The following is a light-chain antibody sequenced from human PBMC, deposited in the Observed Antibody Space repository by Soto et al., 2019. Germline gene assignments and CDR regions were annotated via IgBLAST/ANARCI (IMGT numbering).Light chain of an antibody. Sequence: ELVLTQSPGTLSLSPGESAALSCRASQPVSSNFLAWYQQKPGQAPRLLIYGASSRATGIPDRFSGSGSGTDFSLTIRRLEPDDFAVYYCQKYGNFWTFGQGTKVDIK. CDR1: QPVSSNF. CDR3: QKYGNFWT. V-gene: IGKV3-20*01. CDR2: GAS. J-gene: IGKJ1*01.